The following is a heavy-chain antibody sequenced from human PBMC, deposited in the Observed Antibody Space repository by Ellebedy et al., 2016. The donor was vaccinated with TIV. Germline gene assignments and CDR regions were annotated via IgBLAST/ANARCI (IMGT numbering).Heavy chain of an antibody. CDR3: ARGTGQQLDYSETFDY. V-gene: IGHV4-61*08. CDR1: GDSISSAGYY. D-gene: IGHD6-13*01. J-gene: IGHJ4*02. Sequence: SETLSLXCTVSGDSISSAGYYWSWIRQLPGKGLEWIGYIFYSGTTNYNPSLKSRVTMSVDTSKNQFSLKLSSVTAADTAMYYCARGTGQQLDYSETFDYWGQGTLVTVSS. CDR2: IFYSGTT.